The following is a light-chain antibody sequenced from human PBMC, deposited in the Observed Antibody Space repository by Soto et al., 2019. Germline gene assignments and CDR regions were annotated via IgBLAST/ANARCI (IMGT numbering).Light chain of an antibody. Sequence: QSVLTHPPSAAGSPGQSVTICCTGTTSDVGGYNYVSWYQQHPGKAPKLMIYEVSKRPSGVPDRFSGSKSGNTASLTVSGLQAEDEADYYCSSYAGSNNVFGTGTKVTVL. CDR3: SSYAGSNNV. V-gene: IGLV2-8*01. J-gene: IGLJ1*01. CDR2: EVS. CDR1: TSDVGGYNY.